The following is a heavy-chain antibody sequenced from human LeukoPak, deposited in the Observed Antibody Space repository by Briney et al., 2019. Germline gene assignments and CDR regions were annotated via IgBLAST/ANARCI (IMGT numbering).Heavy chain of an antibody. Sequence: PGGSLRLSCAAAGFTFSSYGMSLVRQAPGKGLEWVSAISGRGGSTYYADSVKGRFTISRDNSKNTLYLQMNSLRAEDTAVYYCAKDSGGSYSDYDAFDIWGQGTMVTVSS. CDR1: GFTFSSYG. V-gene: IGHV3-23*01. D-gene: IGHD1-26*01. CDR2: ISGRGGST. CDR3: AKDSGGSYSDYDAFDI. J-gene: IGHJ3*02.